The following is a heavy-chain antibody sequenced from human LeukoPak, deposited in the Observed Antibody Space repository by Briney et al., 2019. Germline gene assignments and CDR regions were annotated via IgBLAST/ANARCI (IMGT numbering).Heavy chain of an antibody. V-gene: IGHV3-7*01. CDR3: ARDPGWSSFDI. CDR1: GFSFTSYW. Sequence: GGSLRLSCVAPGFSFTSYWMSWVRQAPGGGLESVANINQDAGTTNYVDSVKGRFTISRDNAENSLYLQMSSLRAEDTALYYCARDPGWSSFDIWGQGIMVTVSS. D-gene: IGHD2-15*01. CDR2: INQDAGTT. J-gene: IGHJ3*02.